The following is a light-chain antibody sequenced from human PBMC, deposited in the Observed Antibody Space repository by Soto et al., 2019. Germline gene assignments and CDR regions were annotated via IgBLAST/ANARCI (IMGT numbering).Light chain of an antibody. CDR2: DAS. CDR1: QSVSSY. Sequence: EIVLTQSPATLALSPGERATLSCRASQSVSSYLAWYQQKRGQAPRLLIYDASNRATGIPARFSGSGSGTDFTLTISSLEPEDFAVYYCQVYGSSPPYAFGQGSKLEIK. CDR3: QVYGSSPPYA. V-gene: IGKV3-11*01. J-gene: IGKJ2*01.